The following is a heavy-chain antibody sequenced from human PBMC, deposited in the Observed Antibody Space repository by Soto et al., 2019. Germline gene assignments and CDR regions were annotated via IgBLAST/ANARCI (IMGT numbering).Heavy chain of an antibody. V-gene: IGHV3-74*01. D-gene: IGHD4-17*01. J-gene: IGHJ4*02. Sequence: PGGSLRLSCAASGFTFSTYWIHWVRQAPGKGLVWVSRINGDGSSTNYADSVKGRFTISRDNAKNTLYLQMNSLRAEDTALYYCARATTKGQDYWGPGTPVTVSS. CDR3: ARATTKGQDY. CDR1: GFTFSTYW. CDR2: INGDGSST.